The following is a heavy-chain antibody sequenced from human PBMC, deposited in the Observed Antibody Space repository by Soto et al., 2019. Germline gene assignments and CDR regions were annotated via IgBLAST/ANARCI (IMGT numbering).Heavy chain of an antibody. J-gene: IGHJ6*02. V-gene: IGHV1-69*13. CDR1: GGTFSSYA. CDR2: IIPIFGTA. D-gene: IGHD3-10*01. Sequence: SVKVSCKASGGTFSSYAISWVRQAPGQGLEWMGGIIPIFGTANYAQKFQGRVTITADESTSTAYMELSSLRSEDTAVYYCARDRYYGSGSYSMIYYYGMDVWGQGTTVTVSS. CDR3: ARDRYYGSGSYSMIYYYGMDV.